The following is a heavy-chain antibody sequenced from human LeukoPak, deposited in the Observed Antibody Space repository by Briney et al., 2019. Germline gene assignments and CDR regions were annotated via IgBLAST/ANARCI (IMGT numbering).Heavy chain of an antibody. CDR1: GYTFTSYY. Sequence: ASVKVSCKASGYTFTSYYMHWVRQAPGQGLEWMGLINPSGGSTSYAQKFQGRVTMTRDTSTSTVYMELSSLRSEDTAVYYCAREYCTNGVCSRDLGYWGQGTLVTVSS. CDR3: AREYCTNGVCSRDLGY. D-gene: IGHD2-8*01. J-gene: IGHJ4*02. V-gene: IGHV1-46*01. CDR2: INPSGGST.